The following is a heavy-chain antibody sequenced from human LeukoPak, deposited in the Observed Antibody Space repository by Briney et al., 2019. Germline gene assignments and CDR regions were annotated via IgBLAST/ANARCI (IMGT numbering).Heavy chain of an antibody. D-gene: IGHD6-19*01. CDR3: ARVKGSSGLFDY. CDR2: IYYSGST. CDR1: GGSISSYY. V-gene: IGHV4-59*01. Sequence: PSETLSLTCTVSGGSISSYYWSWIRQPPGKGLKWIGYIYYSGSTNYNPSLKSRVTISVDTSKNQFSLKLSSVTAADTAVYYCARVKGSSGLFDYWGQGTLVTVSS. J-gene: IGHJ4*02.